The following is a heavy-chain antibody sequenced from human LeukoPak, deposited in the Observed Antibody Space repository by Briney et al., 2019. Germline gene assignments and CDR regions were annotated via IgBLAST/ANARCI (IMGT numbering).Heavy chain of an antibody. CDR3: ARLKSTMVRGYYYYGMDV. D-gene: IGHD3-10*01. J-gene: IGHJ6*02. V-gene: IGHV3-30*03. CDR1: GFTFSNYG. Sequence: PGGSLRLSCAASGFTFSNYGMHWVRQAPGKGLDWVAVVSDDGSHKQYADSVKGRFTVSRDNSEKTLYLQMNSLRAEDTAMYYCARLKSTMVRGYYYYGMDVWGQGTTVTVSS. CDR2: VSDDGSHK.